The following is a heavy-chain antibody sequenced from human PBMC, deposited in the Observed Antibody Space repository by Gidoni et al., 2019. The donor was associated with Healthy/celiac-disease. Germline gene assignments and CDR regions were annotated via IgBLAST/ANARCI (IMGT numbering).Heavy chain of an antibody. CDR2: ICYDGSNK. J-gene: IGHJ4*02. V-gene: IGHV3-33*01. D-gene: IGHD6-19*01. Sequence: QVQLVESGGGVVQPGRSLRLSCAASGFTFSSYGMHWVRQAPGKGLGWVSVICYDGSNKYYADPVKGRFTISRDNSKNTLYLQMNSRRAEDTAVYYCARDIAVAGTGGGGDYWGQGTLVTVSS. CDR3: ARDIAVAGTGGGGDY. CDR1: GFTFSSYG.